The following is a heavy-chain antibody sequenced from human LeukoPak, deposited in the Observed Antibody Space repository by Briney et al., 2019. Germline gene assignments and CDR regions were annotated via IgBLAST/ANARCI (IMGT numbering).Heavy chain of an antibody. D-gene: IGHD2-15*01. J-gene: IGHJ3*02. CDR3: ARGWSFDI. V-gene: IGHV3-7*01. Sequence: GGYLRPSCVASGFTFSTSWMSWVRQAPGKGLEWVANIKKDGTEIYYVDSVKGRFTISRDNAKNSVYVQMDSLRAEDTAVYYCARGWSFDIRGQGTMVIVSS. CDR1: GFTFSTSW. CDR2: IKKDGTEI.